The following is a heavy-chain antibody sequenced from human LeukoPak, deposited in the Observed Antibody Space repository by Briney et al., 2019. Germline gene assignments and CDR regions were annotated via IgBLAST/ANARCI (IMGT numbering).Heavy chain of an antibody. J-gene: IGHJ3*02. V-gene: IGHV1-8*03. CDR2: MNPNSGNT. CDR3: ARSGGYCSSTSCSYGAFDI. Sequence: GASVKVSCKASGYTFTSYDINWVRQATGQGLEWMGWMNPNSGNTGYAQKFQGRVAITRNTSISTAYMELSSLRSEDTAVYYCARSGGYCSSTSCSYGAFDIWGQGTMVTVSS. CDR1: GYTFTSYD. D-gene: IGHD2-2*01.